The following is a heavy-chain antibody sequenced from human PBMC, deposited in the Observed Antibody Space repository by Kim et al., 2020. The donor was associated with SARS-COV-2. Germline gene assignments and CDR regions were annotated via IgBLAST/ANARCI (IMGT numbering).Heavy chain of an antibody. CDR2: IYPGDSDT. J-gene: IGHJ6*02. Sequence: GESLKISCKGSGYSFTSYWIGWVRQMPGKGLEWMGIIYPGDSDTRYSPSFQGQVTISADKSISTAYLQWSSLKASDTAMYYCASVDTAMVNYYGMDVWGQGTTVTVSS. V-gene: IGHV5-51*01. CDR3: ASVDTAMVNYYGMDV. CDR1: GYSFTSYW. D-gene: IGHD5-18*01.